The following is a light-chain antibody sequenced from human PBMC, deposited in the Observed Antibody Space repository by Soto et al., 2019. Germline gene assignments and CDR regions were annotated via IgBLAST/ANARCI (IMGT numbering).Light chain of an antibody. V-gene: IGLV2-14*01. CDR3: CSYTSSSTYV. CDR2: DVS. Sequence: QSALTQPASVSGSPGQSITISCTGTSSDVGCYNYVSWYQQHPGKAPKLMIYDVSNWPSGVSNRFSGSKSGNTASLTISGLQAEDEADYYCCSYTSSSTYVFGTGTKVTVL. CDR1: SSDVGCYNY. J-gene: IGLJ1*01.